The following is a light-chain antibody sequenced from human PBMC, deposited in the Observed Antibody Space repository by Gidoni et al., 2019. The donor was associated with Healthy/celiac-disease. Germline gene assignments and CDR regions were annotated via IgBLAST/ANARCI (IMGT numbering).Light chain of an antibody. CDR1: SLRSYY. CDR2: GKN. CDR3: NSRDSSGNHHVV. J-gene: IGLJ2*01. V-gene: IGLV3-19*01. Sequence: SSELTQDPAVSVALGQTVRITCQGDSLRSYYASWDQQKPGQAPVLVIYGKNNRPSGIPDRFSGSSSGNTASLTITGAQAEEEADYYCNSRDSSGNHHVVFGGGTKLTVL.